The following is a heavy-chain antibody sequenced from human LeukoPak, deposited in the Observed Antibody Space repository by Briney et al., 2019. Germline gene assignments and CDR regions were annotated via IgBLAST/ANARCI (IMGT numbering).Heavy chain of an antibody. J-gene: IGHJ4*02. Sequence: GGSLRLSCAASGFTFSSYSINWVRQAPGKGLEWVSAIIGSGGSTYFADSVKGCFTISRDNSKNTLYLQMNTLRAEDTAVYYCANIRAVAGTEVWGQGTLVTVSS. CDR2: IIGSGGST. D-gene: IGHD6-19*01. CDR1: GFTFSSYS. CDR3: ANIRAVAGTEV. V-gene: IGHV3-23*01.